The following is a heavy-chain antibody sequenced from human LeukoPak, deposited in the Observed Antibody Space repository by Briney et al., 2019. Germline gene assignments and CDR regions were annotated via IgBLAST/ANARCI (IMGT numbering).Heavy chain of an antibody. J-gene: IGHJ6*03. Sequence: PSETLSLTCTVYGGSFSGYCWSWIRQPPGKGLEWIGYIYYSGSTNYNPSLKSRVTISVDTSKNQFSLKLNSVTAADTAVYYCAREVDGNTGKYPLYTMDVWGKGTTVTVSS. CDR1: GGSFSGYC. V-gene: IGHV4-59*01. D-gene: IGHD1-26*01. CDR3: AREVDGNTGKYPLYTMDV. CDR2: IYYSGST.